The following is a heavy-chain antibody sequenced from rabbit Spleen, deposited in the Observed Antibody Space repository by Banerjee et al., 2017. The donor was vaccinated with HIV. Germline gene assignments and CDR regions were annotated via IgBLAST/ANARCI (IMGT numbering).Heavy chain of an antibody. J-gene: IGHJ4*01. CDR1: GFDFSNYNF. Sequence: LVEYGGDLVQPGASLTLTCTASGFDFSNYNFMCWVRQAPGKGLEWIACIDSGSRDFTYYASWAKGRFIMSRTSSTTVTLQMTSLTAADTATYFCARDLPDIIGWNFGFWGPGTLVTVS. V-gene: IGHV1S40*01. D-gene: IGHD1-1*01. CDR2: IDSGSRDFT. CDR3: ARDLPDIIGWNFGF.